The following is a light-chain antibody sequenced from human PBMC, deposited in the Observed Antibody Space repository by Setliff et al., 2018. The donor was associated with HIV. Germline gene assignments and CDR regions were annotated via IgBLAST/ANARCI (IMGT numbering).Light chain of an antibody. Sequence: QSALTQPASVSGSPGQSVTISCTGSSSDVGLYNRVSWYQQAPGRAPKLILYEVGNRPSGVPDRFSGSKSGNTASLTISGLQAEDEAVYYCSSYTFSITVVFGSGTQVTVL. CDR3: SSYTFSITVV. CDR2: EVG. V-gene: IGLV2-18*02. CDR1: SSDVGLYNR. J-gene: IGLJ1*01.